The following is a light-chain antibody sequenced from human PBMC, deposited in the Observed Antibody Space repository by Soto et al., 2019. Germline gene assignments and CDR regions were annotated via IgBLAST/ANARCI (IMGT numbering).Light chain of an antibody. CDR3: QHSYSTLWT. CDR2: AAS. J-gene: IGKJ1*01. Sequence: DIQMTQSPSSLSASVGDRVTITCRASQSISSYLNWYQQKPGKAPKLLIYAASSLQGGVPSRFSGSGSGTDFTLTISSLQPEDFATYDCQHSYSTLWTFGQGTKVEIK. CDR1: QSISSY. V-gene: IGKV1-39*01.